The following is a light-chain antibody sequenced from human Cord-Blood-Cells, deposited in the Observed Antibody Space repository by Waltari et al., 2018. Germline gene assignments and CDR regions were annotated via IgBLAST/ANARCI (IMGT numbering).Light chain of an antibody. CDR2: DVS. J-gene: IGLJ2*01. Sequence: QSALTQPASVSGSPGQSITISCTGTSSDVGGYTYVSWYQQHPGKAPKLMIYDVSKRPSGVSNRFSGSKSGNTASLTISGLQAEDEADYYCSSYTSSSTYVVFGGGTKLTVL. CDR1: SSDVGGYTY. V-gene: IGLV2-14*01. CDR3: SSYTSSSTYVV.